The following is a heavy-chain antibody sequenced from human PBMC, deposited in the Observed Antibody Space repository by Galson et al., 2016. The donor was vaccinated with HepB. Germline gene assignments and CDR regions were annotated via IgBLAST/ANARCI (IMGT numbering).Heavy chain of an antibody. CDR3: TTGPNCVGDCYSARYDH. Sequence: SLRLSCAVSGFTFSNAWMSWVRQAPGKGLEWVGRIKSMTDGGTTDYAAPVKGKFTISRDESKNTVYLQMSSLKIEDTAVYYCTTGPNCVGDCYSARYDHWGQGTLVTVSS. D-gene: IGHD2-21*02. J-gene: IGHJ4*02. CDR1: GFTFSNAW. V-gene: IGHV3-15*01. CDR2: IKSMTDGGTT.